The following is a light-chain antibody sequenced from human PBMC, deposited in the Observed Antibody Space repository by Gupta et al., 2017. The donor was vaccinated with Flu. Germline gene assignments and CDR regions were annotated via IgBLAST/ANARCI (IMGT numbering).Light chain of an antibody. J-gene: IGKJ1*01. Sequence: DIQMTQSPSSLSASVGDRVTITCRASQSISTYLHWFQPKPGRAPNILISAASRLRSGVPSRFSGSGSGTDFTFTSSNMKAEDVAIYECKKSYSSPPHFGQGTKVEIK. V-gene: IGKV1-39*01. CDR1: QSISTY. CDR3: KKSYSSPPH. CDR2: AAS.